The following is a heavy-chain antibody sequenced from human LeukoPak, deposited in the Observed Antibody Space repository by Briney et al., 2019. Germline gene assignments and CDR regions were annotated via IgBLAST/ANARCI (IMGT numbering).Heavy chain of an antibody. Sequence: GGSLRLSCAASRFTFSRYWMSWVRQAPGKGLEWVSSISGSGDYIYYADSVKGRFTISRDNAKNSLFLQMDSLRAEDTAVYYCARDRSGVSYYWGQGTLVTVSS. V-gene: IGHV3-21*06. CDR2: ISGSGDYI. D-gene: IGHD3-10*01. CDR1: RFTFSRYW. J-gene: IGHJ4*02. CDR3: ARDRSGVSYY.